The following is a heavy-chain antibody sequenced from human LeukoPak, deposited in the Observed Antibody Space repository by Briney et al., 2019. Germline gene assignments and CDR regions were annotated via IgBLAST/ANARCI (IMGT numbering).Heavy chain of an antibody. CDR3: ARDGFYYHYYMDV. CDR2: ISYSGAT. CDR1: GGTVTSSTYF. D-gene: IGHD1-14*01. J-gene: IGHJ6*03. V-gene: IGHV4-39*07. Sequence: ETLSLTCTLSGGTVTSSTYFWGWIRQPPGKGLEWIGSISYSGATYYNPSLKSRVSMSVHTSKNQFSLKLSSVTAADTAVYYCARDGFYYHYYMDVWGEGTTATVSS.